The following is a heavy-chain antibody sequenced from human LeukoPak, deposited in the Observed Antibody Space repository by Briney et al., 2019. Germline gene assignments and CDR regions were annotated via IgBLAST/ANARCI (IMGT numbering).Heavy chain of an antibody. V-gene: IGHV3-48*04. Sequence: PGGSLRLSCAASGFTFSSYSMNWVRQAPGKGLEWVSYISSSSSTIYYADSVKGRFTISRDNAKNSLYLQMNSLRAEDTAVYYCARGYRFMLDSSGYYLGYWGQGTLVTVSS. J-gene: IGHJ4*02. CDR2: ISSSSSTI. CDR3: ARGYRFMLDSSGYYLGY. CDR1: GFTFSSYS. D-gene: IGHD3-22*01.